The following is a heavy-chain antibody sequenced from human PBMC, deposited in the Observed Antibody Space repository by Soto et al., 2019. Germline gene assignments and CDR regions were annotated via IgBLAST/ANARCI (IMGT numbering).Heavy chain of an antibody. CDR3: ARDNDRPQLGGNYYYILDV. V-gene: IGHV1-69*12. CDR2: IMPIFRTP. CDR1: GGTFRNSA. J-gene: IGHJ6*02. D-gene: IGHD1-1*01. Sequence: QVQLEQSGAEVKKPGSSVKVSCKASGGTFRNSAISWVRQAPGQGLEWMGGIMPIFRTPDYAQKFQGRVTITADESTSTADMELSGLRSDDTAVYSCARDNDRPQLGGNYYYILDVWGQGTTVTVSS.